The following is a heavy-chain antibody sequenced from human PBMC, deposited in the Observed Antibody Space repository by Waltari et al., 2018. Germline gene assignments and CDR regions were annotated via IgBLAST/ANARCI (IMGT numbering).Heavy chain of an antibody. Sequence: QVQLVQSGAEVKKPGASVKVSCKASGYTFTGYYMHWVRQAPGQGLEWMGRINPSSGGTNYAQKFQGRVTMTRDTSISTAYMELSRLRSDDTAVYYCAREEYYYDSSGPYYWGQGTLVTVSS. D-gene: IGHD3-22*01. CDR1: GYTFTGYY. V-gene: IGHV1-2*06. CDR2: INPSSGGT. J-gene: IGHJ4*02. CDR3: AREEYYYDSSGPYY.